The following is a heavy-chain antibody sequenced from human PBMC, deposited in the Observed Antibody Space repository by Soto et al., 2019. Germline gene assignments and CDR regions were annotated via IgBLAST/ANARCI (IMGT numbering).Heavy chain of an antibody. V-gene: IGHV4-59*08. D-gene: IGHD2-15*01. CDR3: ARCSGGSCYTFDY. CDR1: GGSISSDY. CDR2: IYYSGST. J-gene: IGHJ4*02. Sequence: PSETLSLTCTVSGGSISSDYWSWIRQPPGKGLEWIGYIYYSGSTNYNPSLKSRVTISVDTSKNQFSLKLSSVTAADTAVYYCARCSGGSCYTFDYWGQGTLVTVSS.